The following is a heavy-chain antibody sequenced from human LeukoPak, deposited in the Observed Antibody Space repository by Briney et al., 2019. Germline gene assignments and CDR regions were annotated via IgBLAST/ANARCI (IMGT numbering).Heavy chain of an antibody. CDR3: AKKVGASYYFDY. D-gene: IGHD1-26*01. J-gene: IGHJ4*02. CDR2: IRGSGGST. Sequence: PGGSLRLSCAASGFTFSSYAMSWVRQTPGEGLEWVSAIRGSGGSTYYADSVKGRFTISRDNSKNTLYLQMNSLRAEDTAVYYCAKKVGASYYFDYWGQGTLVTVSS. CDR1: GFTFSSYA. V-gene: IGHV3-23*01.